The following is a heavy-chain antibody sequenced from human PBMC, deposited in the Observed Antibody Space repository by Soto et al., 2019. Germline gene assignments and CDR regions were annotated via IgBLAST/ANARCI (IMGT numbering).Heavy chain of an antibody. CDR3: ARHYYYASTGYQRYWYFDH. Sequence: QVQLVQSGDEVKKPGTSVKVSCKASGGTFSSYAISWVRQAPGQGLEWMGGIIPIFGTANYAQKFQGRVTITADESTSTAYMELGSLRAEDKPVYYCARHYYYASTGYQRYWYFDHWGRSNLVTV. CDR2: IIPIFGTA. D-gene: IGHD3-22*01. CDR1: GGTFSSYA. V-gene: IGHV1-69*01. J-gene: IGHJ2*01.